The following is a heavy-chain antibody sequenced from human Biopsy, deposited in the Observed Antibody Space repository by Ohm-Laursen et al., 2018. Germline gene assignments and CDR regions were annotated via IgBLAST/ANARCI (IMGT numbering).Heavy chain of an antibody. Sequence: SDTLSLTCTVSGASISAYFWTWVRQPAGKGLEWIGHIYTIGDTTYNPSLESRVTMSLDTSKNQFSLKMTSLTAADTAVYFCAREDEGLLRALDLWGQGTMVTVSS. V-gene: IGHV4-4*07. CDR2: IYTIGDT. J-gene: IGHJ3*01. CDR1: GASISAYF. D-gene: IGHD3-3*01. CDR3: AREDEGLLRALDL.